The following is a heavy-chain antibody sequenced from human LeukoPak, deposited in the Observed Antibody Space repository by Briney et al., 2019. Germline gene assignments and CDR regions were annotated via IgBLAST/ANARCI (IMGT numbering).Heavy chain of an antibody. Sequence: GASVKVSCKASGYTFTGYYMHWVRQAPGQGLEWTGWINPNSGGTNYAQKFQGRVTMTRDTSISTAYMELSRLRSDDTAVYYCARFRAVIDYLIDYWGQGTLVTVSS. CDR3: ARFRAVIDYLIDY. CDR2: INPNSGGT. D-gene: IGHD3-10*01. V-gene: IGHV1-2*02. CDR1: GYTFTGYY. J-gene: IGHJ4*02.